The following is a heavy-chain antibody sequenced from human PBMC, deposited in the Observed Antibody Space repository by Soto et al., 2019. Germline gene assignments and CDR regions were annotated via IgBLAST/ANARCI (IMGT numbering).Heavy chain of an antibody. D-gene: IGHD3-22*01. Sequence: ASETLSLTCNVSGASINTYYWSWIRQPPQKGLEWIGYIFHRGSTTYNPSLKSRVTISIDASKKYFSLRLNSVTAADTAVYYCARDRGYYDSSGYFDYWGQGTLVTVSS. V-gene: IGHV4-59*12. CDR3: ARDRGYYDSSGYFDY. CDR1: GASINTYY. CDR2: IFHRGST. J-gene: IGHJ4*02.